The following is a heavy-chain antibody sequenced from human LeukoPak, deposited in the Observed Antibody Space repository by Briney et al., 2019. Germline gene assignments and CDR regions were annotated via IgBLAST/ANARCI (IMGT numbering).Heavy chain of an antibody. V-gene: IGHV1-69*13. CDR2: IIPISRTP. J-gene: IGHJ4*02. D-gene: IGHD3-16*02. Sequence: GASVKVSCKTSGGIFSSYAVNWVRQAPGQGLEWMGGIIPISRTPVYALKFQGRVTITADESTTTVYMELRSLRSDDTAVYYCARDPGPYVWGSYRSFDYWGQGTLVTVSS. CDR3: ARDPGPYVWGSYRSFDY. CDR1: GGIFSSYA.